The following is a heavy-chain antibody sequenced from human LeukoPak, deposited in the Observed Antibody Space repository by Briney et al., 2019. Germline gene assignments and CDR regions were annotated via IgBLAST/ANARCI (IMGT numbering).Heavy chain of an antibody. D-gene: IGHD1-26*01. CDR1: GGSFSGYY. J-gene: IGHJ4*02. CDR2: ISRDGST. CDR3: TTSSGWYSLNY. Sequence: SETLSLTCAVYGGSFSGYYWSWIRQPPGKGLDWIGEISRDGSTKYNPSLKNRVTISKDNSKNQFSLKLNSVTAADTAVYYCTTSSGWYSLNYWGQGVLITVSS. V-gene: IGHV4-34*01.